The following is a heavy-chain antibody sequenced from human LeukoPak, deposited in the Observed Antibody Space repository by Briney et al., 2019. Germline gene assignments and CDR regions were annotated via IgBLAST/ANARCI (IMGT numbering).Heavy chain of an antibody. CDR1: GGPISNYY. CDR3: AREDFDAFDI. V-gene: IGHV4-59*01. CDR2: FHYSVST. D-gene: IGHD3-3*01. Sequence: PSETLSLTCTVSGGPISNYYWSWIRQPPGKGLECIGYFHYSVSTNYNPSLKSRVTISVDTSKNQFSLKLSSVTAADTAVYYCAREDFDAFDIWGQGTMVTVSS. J-gene: IGHJ3*02.